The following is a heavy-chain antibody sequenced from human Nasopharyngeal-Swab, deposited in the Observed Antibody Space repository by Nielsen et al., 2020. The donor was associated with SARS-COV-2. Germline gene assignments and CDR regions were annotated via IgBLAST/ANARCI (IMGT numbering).Heavy chain of an antibody. D-gene: IGHD4-23*01. CDR2: ISYGGGDE. V-gene: IGHV3-30*04. Sequence: GESLKISCEASGFTFSSYPMQWVRRAPGKGLEWVSVISYGGGDEHYADSVKGRFTISRDNSKNTLYLQMNSLTVDDTAVYYCARSYNPGGLGWLLSNDWGQGTLVTVSS. J-gene: IGHJ4*02. CDR1: GFTFSSYP. CDR3: ARSYNPGGLGWLLSND.